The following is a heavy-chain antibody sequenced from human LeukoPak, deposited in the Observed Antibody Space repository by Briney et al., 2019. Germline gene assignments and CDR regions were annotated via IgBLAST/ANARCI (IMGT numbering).Heavy chain of an antibody. J-gene: IGHJ3*02. V-gene: IGHV1-46*01. Sequence: ASVKVSCKASGYTFTSYHMHWVRQAPGQGLEWMGIINPSGGSTSYAQKFQGRVTMTRDTSTSTVYMELSSLRSDDTAVYYCARRGYDFWTPVDDAFDIWGQGTMVTVSS. CDR1: GYTFTSYH. D-gene: IGHD3-3*01. CDR2: INPSGGST. CDR3: ARRGYDFWTPVDDAFDI.